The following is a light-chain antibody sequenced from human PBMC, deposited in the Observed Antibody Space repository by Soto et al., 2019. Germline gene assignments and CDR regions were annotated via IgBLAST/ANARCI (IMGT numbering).Light chain of an antibody. Sequence: EIVLTQSPGTLSLSPGERATLSCRASQSVSSNYLAWYQQKPGLAPRLLIYGASSRITGVPDRFSGSGSGTDFTLTISRLEPEDFAVYYCQQYGSSPPWTFGQGTRWIS. CDR1: QSVSSNY. CDR3: QQYGSSPPWT. V-gene: IGKV3-20*01. J-gene: IGKJ1*01. CDR2: GAS.